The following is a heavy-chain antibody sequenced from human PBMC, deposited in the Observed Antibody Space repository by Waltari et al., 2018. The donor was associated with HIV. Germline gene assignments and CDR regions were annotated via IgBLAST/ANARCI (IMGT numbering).Heavy chain of an antibody. D-gene: IGHD6-19*01. V-gene: IGHV4-59*01. CDR3: VRGRQYISSSYFDP. J-gene: IGHJ5*02. Sequence: QVQLQESGPGLVQPSETLSLICTVSHGSIRSYYWSWIRQPPGKGLEWIGHIYYSGSTNYNPSLKSRVTISVDTSKNQFSLRLTSVTAADTAVYYCVRGRQYISSSYFDPWGQGTLVTVSS. CDR2: IYYSGST. CDR1: HGSIRSYY.